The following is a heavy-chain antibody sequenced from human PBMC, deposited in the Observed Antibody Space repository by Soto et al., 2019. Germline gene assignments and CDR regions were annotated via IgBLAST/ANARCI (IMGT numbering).Heavy chain of an antibody. CDR2: INHSGST. D-gene: IGHD3-3*01. J-gene: IGHJ4*02. Sequence: SETLSLTCAVYGGSFSGYYWSWIRQPPGKGLEWIGEINHSGSTNYNPSLKSRVTISVDTSKNQFSLKLSSVTAADTAVYYCARGSITIFGVVFDYWGQGTLVTVSS. CDR1: GGSFSGYY. V-gene: IGHV4-34*01. CDR3: ARGSITIFGVVFDY.